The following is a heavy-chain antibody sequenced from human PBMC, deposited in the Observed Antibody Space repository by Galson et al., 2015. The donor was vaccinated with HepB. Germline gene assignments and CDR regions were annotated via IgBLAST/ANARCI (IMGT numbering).Heavy chain of an antibody. J-gene: IGHJ4*02. Sequence: SLRLSCAASGFSFSSFWVTWVRQPPGKGLEWAADIRQDGVEKYYVDSVKGRFTNSRDNAENSAFLQMNSLRAEDTAIYYCSRGPRGLVRVGPDYLGQGTLVIVSS. D-gene: IGHD6-19*01. CDR2: IRQDGVEK. CDR3: SRGPRGLVRVGPDY. V-gene: IGHV3-7*03. CDR1: GFSFSSFW.